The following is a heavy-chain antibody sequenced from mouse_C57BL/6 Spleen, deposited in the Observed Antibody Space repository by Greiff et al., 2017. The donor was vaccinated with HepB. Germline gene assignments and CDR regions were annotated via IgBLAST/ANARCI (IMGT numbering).Heavy chain of an antibody. V-gene: IGHV1-80*01. CDR3: ARSNYYGSSSVAWFAY. J-gene: IGHJ3*01. D-gene: IGHD1-1*01. CDR1: GYAFSSYW. Sequence: QVQLQQSGAELVKPGASVKISCKASGYAFSSYWMNWVKQRPGKGLEWIGQIYPGDGDTNYNGKFKGKATLTADKSSSTAYMQLSSLTSEDSAVYFCARSNYYGSSSVAWFAYWGQGTLVTVSA. CDR2: IYPGDGDT.